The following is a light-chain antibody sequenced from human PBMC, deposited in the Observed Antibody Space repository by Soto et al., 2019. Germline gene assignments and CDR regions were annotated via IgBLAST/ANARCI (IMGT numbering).Light chain of an antibody. CDR2: DAY. J-gene: IGKJ5*01. Sequence: EVVLTQSPVTLSLSPGEIATLSCRASQSFRGLLTWYQRKPGQAPRLLIYDAYNRATGIPPRFSGSGSGTDFTLTISSLEPEDSAVYYCQQRHMWPITFGQGTRLEIK. V-gene: IGKV3-11*01. CDR1: QSFRGL. CDR3: QQRHMWPIT.